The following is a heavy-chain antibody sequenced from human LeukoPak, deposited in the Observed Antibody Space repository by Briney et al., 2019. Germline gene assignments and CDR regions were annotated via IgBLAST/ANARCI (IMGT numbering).Heavy chain of an antibody. Sequence: GGSLRLSCAASGFTFSHHYMDWVRQAPGKGLEWVGRITNKATSYTTEYAASVKGRFTISRDDSKNSLYLQMDSLKTEDSAVYYCTRCEQRYYDIWGQGTLVTVSS. D-gene: IGHD3-9*01. CDR2: ITNKATSYTT. CDR1: GFTFSHHY. J-gene: IGHJ4*02. CDR3: TRCEQRYYDI. V-gene: IGHV3-72*01.